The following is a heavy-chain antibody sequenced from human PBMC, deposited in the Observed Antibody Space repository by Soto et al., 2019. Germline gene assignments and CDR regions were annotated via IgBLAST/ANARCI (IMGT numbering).Heavy chain of an antibody. Sequence: GGSLRLSCAASGFPFSSYALHWVRQAPGKGLEGVAVMSYDGSNKYYADSVKGRFTIPRDNSKNTLYLQMTSLRGEDTAVYYCAREVTVQYYYGLDVWGQGTTVTVSS. D-gene: IGHD2-21*02. CDR2: MSYDGSNK. CDR1: GFPFSSYA. J-gene: IGHJ6*02. CDR3: AREVTVQYYYGLDV. V-gene: IGHV3-30-3*01.